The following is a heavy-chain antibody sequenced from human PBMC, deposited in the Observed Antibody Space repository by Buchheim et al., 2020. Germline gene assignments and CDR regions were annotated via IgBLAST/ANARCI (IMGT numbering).Heavy chain of an antibody. D-gene: IGHD2-15*01. V-gene: IGHV3-7*01. CDR3: ARGFDPLSVAAMGY. CDR2: INKDGSEK. CDR1: EFIFSTYW. J-gene: IGHJ4*02. Sequence: EVQLVESGGGLVQPGGSLRLSCAASEFIFSTYWMSWVRQAPGKGLEWGANINKDGSEKNYADSVKGRFTISRDNAKNSLYLQMNSLRVEDTAVYYCARGFDPLSVAAMGYWGQGIL.